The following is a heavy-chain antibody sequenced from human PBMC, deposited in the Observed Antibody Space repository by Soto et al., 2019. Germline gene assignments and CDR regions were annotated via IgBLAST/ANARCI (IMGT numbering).Heavy chain of an antibody. CDR2: ISAYNGNT. CDR3: ARDSPPVDY. J-gene: IGHJ4*02. CDR1: GYTFTSYG. Sequence: QVQLVQSGAEVKKPGASVKVSCKASGYTFTSYGVSWVRQAPGQGLEWMGWISAYNGNTKYAQKLQGRVTMTTDTSTNTSYMDLRSLRSDDTAVYYCARDSPPVDYWGQGTLVTVSS. V-gene: IGHV1-18*01.